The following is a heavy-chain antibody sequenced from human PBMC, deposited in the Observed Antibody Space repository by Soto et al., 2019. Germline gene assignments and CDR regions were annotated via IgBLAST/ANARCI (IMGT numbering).Heavy chain of an antibody. J-gene: IGHJ4*02. D-gene: IGHD1-26*01. CDR1: GGSTSSGDYC. CDR3: ARGLSGDKVDY. V-gene: IGHV4-30-4*01. Sequence: QVRLQEPGPRLVEPSQTLSLTCTVSGGSTSSGDYCWSWIRQPPGTGLEWIGHIYPSGTYINPSLKSPVTTPVAMSKNQFSLKVHSVTAAATAVYYCARGLSGDKVDYWGQGTLVTVAS. CDR2: IYPSGT.